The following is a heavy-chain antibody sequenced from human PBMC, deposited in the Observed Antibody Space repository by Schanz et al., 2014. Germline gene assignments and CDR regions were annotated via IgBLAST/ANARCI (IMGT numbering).Heavy chain of an antibody. Sequence: QVQLRQWGPGLVKPSETLSLTCVVSRHSFSSSNWWGWIRQPPGKGLEWIGYIYYSGNIYCNSSLKSRVTMSVDTSKNQFSLKLSSVTAADTAVYYCARDRGHGDLPGDIWGQGTMVTVSS. V-gene: IGHV4-28*03. CDR1: RHSFSSSNW. CDR2: IYYSGNI. D-gene: IGHD4-17*01. J-gene: IGHJ3*02. CDR3: ARDRGHGDLPGDI.